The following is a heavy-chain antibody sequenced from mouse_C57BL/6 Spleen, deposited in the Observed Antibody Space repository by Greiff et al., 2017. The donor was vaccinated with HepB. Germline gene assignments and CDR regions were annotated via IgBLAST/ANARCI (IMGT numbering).Heavy chain of an antibody. CDR1: GYTFTSYW. CDR3: ARSITTVVANFDY. Sequence: VQLQQSGAELVKPGASVKMSCKASGYTFTSYWITWVKQRPGQGLEWIGDIYPGSGSTNYNEKFKSKATLTVDTSSSTAYMQLSSLTSEDSAVYYCARSITTVVANFDYWGQGTTLTVSS. J-gene: IGHJ2*01. CDR2: IYPGSGST. V-gene: IGHV1-55*01. D-gene: IGHD1-1*01.